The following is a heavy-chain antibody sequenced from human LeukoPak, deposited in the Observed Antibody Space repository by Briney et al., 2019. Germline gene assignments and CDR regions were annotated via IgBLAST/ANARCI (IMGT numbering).Heavy chain of an antibody. Sequence: SETLSFTCTGSGGSISSYYWSWLRQPAGKGLEWIGHIYNSGSTNYNSSLKGRVTISVDTSKNHLSLRLTSVTAADTAVYYCARPRSSSYWYFDLWGRGTLVTVSS. CDR2: IYNSGST. CDR3: ARPRSSSYWYFDL. V-gene: IGHV4-59*08. CDR1: GGSISSYY. D-gene: IGHD3-10*01. J-gene: IGHJ2*01.